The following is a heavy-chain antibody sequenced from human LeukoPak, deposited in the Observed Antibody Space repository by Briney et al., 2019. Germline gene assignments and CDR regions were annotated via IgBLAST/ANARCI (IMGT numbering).Heavy chain of an antibody. V-gene: IGHV3-23*01. CDR2: ISGSGGST. CDR1: GFTFSSYA. J-gene: IGHJ5*02. CDR3: ATDPDTRSPPNWFDP. D-gene: IGHD2-2*02. Sequence: PGGSLRLSCAASGFTFSSYAMSWVRQAPGKGLEWVSAISGSGGSTYYADSVKGRFTISRDNSKPTLYLQMNSLRAEDTAVYYCATDPDTRSPPNWFDPWGQGTLVTVSS.